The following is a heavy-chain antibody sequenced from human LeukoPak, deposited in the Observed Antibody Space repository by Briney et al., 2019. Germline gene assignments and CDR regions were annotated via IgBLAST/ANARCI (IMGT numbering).Heavy chain of an antibody. CDR2: IYTSGST. V-gene: IGHV4-4*07. CDR3: ARVVQYSSSWYLDY. Sequence: TSETLSLTCTVSGGSISSYYWSWIRQPAGKGLEWIGRIYTSGSTNYNPSLKSRVTMSVDTSKNQFSLKLSSVTAADTAVYYCARVVQYSSSWYLDYWGQGTLVTVSS. D-gene: IGHD6-13*01. J-gene: IGHJ4*02. CDR1: GGSISSYY.